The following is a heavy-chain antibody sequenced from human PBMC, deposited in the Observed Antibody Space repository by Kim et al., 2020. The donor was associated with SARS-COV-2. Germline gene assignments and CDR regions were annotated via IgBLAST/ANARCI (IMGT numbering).Heavy chain of an antibody. CDR1: GFTVSSNY. D-gene: IGHD3-3*01. CDR3: ARANARITIFGVVTTTFGGSYSMEV. Sequence: GGSLRLSCAASGFTVSSNYMSWVRQAPGKGLEWVSVIYSGGSTYYADSVKGRFTISRDNYKNKLYLQMNSLRAEDTAVYYCARANARITIFGVVTTTFGGSYSMEVWGEGTTVTVSS. V-gene: IGHV3-53*01. CDR2: IYSGGST. J-gene: IGHJ6*04.